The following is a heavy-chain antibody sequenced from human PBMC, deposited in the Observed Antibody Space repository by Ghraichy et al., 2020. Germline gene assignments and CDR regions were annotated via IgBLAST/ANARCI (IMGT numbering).Heavy chain of an antibody. J-gene: IGHJ4*02. CDR1: GGSISSGGYY. V-gene: IGHV4-31*03. CDR2: IYYSGST. Sequence: SETLSLTCTVSGGSISSGGYYWSWIRQHPGKGLEWIGYIYYSGSTYYNPSLKSRVTISIDTSKNQFSLKLSSVTAADTAVYYCARDEIKGGCPDCWGQGTLVTVSS. CDR3: ARDEIKGGCPDC. D-gene: IGHD1-26*01.